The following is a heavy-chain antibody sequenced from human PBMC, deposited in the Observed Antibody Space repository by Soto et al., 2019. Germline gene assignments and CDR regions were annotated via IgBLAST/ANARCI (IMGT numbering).Heavy chain of an antibody. CDR3: ARDGAQDFWSGYKLFYWFDP. V-gene: IGHV3-33*01. J-gene: IGHJ5*02. CDR1: GFTFSSYG. CDR2: IWYDGSNK. D-gene: IGHD3-3*01. Sequence: GGSLRLSCAASGFTFSSYGMHWVRQAPGKGLEWVAVIWYDGSNKYHADSVKGRFTISRDNSKNTLYLQMNSLRAEDTAVYYCARDGAQDFWSGYKLFYWFDPWGQGTLVTVSS.